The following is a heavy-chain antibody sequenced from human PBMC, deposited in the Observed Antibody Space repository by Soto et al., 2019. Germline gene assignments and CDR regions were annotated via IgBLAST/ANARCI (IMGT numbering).Heavy chain of an antibody. CDR2: ITPIFGTP. CDR3: ASAAASGRF. J-gene: IGHJ4*01. CDR1: GGSLSTYA. Sequence: SLKVSCKASGGSLSTYAFNWLRQAPGQGLEWLGAITPIFGTPNYAQKFQGRVTISADDSTSKLYLELRSLKYDDTAIYYCASAAASGRFWGQGSRVTVSS. D-gene: IGHD6-13*01. V-gene: IGHV1-69*13.